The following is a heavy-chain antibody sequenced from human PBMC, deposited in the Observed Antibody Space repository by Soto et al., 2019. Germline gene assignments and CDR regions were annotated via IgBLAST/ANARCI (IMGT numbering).Heavy chain of an antibody. D-gene: IGHD4-4*01. CDR1: GFTFNTFA. CDR2: IRGSGDDT. V-gene: IGHV3-23*01. J-gene: IGHJ4*02. Sequence: GGSLRLSCSASGFTFNTFAMHWVRQTPGKGLERVSVIRGSGDDTYYAASVKGRFTISRDNSKDTLYPQMDSLRDEDTAVYYCARGTYDYTNHDFAYWGKGARVTVS. CDR3: ARGTYDYTNHDFAY.